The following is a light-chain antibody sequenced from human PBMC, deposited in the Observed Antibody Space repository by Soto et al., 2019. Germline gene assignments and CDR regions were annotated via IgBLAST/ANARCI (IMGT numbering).Light chain of an antibody. Sequence: EIVLTQSPGTLSLSPGERATLSCRASQSVSSSYLAWYQQKPGQAPRLLIYGASSRATGIPDRFSGSGSGTDFTLTISSLEPEDFAVYYCQQYYKWPLTFGGGTKVDNK. CDR1: QSVSSSY. V-gene: IGKV3-20*01. J-gene: IGKJ4*01. CDR2: GAS. CDR3: QQYYKWPLT.